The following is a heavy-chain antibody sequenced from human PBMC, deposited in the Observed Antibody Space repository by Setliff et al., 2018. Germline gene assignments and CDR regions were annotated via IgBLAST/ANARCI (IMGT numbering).Heavy chain of an antibody. CDR1: GFVFITYA. CDR2: INAGNGNT. J-gene: IGHJ3*02. D-gene: IGHD2-2*01. CDR3: AREVLPLVREEAFYI. Sequence: ASVKVSCKTSGFVFITYAITWVRQAPGQGLEWMGWINAGNGNTKCSQNFQGRVTITRDTSASTAYVELSSLRPEDTAVYYCAREVLPLVREEAFYIWGQGTMVTVSS. V-gene: IGHV1-3*01.